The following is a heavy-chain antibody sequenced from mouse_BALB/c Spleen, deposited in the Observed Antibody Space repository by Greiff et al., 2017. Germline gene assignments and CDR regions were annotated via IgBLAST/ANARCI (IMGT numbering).Heavy chain of an antibody. CDR3: ARRGKSWHYFDY. V-gene: IGHV5-17*02. J-gene: IGHJ2*01. CDR1: GFTFSSFG. CDR2: ISSGSSTI. Sequence: EVHLVESGGGLVQPGGSRKLSCAASGFTFSSFGMHWVRQAPEKGLEWVAYISSGSSTIYYADTVKGRFTISRDNPKNTLFLQMTSLRSEDTAMYYCARRGKSWHYFDYWGQGTTLTVSS.